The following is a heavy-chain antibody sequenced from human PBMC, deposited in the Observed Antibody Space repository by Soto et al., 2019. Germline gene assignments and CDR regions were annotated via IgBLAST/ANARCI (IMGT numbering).Heavy chain of an antibody. CDR2: ISSSGSTK. V-gene: IGHV3-11*01. CDR1: GFTFKDYH. CDR3: ARVGYITGWYKSFDI. J-gene: IGHJ3*02. Sequence: GGSLRLSCAGSGFTFKDYHMIWIRQAPGKGLEWVSYISSSGSTKYYPDSVKGRFTVSRDNAKNSLSLQMYSLRAEDTAMYYCARVGYITGWYKSFDIWGQGTMVTVSS. D-gene: IGHD6-19*01.